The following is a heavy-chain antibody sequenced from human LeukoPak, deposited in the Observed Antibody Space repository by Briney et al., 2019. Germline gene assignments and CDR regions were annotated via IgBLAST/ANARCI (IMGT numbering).Heavy chain of an antibody. Sequence: SETLSLTCTVSDGSITNYDWSWVRQPPGKGLEFIGHVHYSGTTNYNPSLKSRVTISVDKSKNQFSLRLSSVTAADTAMYYCARDFAYSSGWGYNWFDPWGQGTLVTVSS. D-gene: IGHD6-19*01. J-gene: IGHJ5*02. CDR3: ARDFAYSSGWGYNWFDP. CDR2: VHYSGTT. CDR1: DGSITNYD. V-gene: IGHV4-59*12.